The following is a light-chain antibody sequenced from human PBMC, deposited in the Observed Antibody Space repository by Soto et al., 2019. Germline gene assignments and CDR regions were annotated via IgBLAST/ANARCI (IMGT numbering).Light chain of an antibody. V-gene: IGKV1-6*01. CDR1: QGIRHD. J-gene: IGKJ1*01. CDR2: AAS. Sequence: AIQMTQSPSSLSASVGDRVTITCRASQGIRHDLGWYQQKPVKAPNLLIYAASNLESGVPSRFSCSGSGTDFTLTIISLQPEDFATYYCLQDYNYPRTFGQGTKVEIK. CDR3: LQDYNYPRT.